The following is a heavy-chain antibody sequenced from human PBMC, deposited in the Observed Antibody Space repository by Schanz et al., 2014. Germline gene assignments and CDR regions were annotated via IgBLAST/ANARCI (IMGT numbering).Heavy chain of an antibody. J-gene: IGHJ4*02. Sequence: QIQLVESGGGVVQPGTSLSLSCTISGFSFSRYGMHWVRPAPGKGLEWVAVISSDETVTYYVDSVKGRFTISRDNSKNTLYLQMSSLKTEDTAVYYCAKIGYGGLLNYYIDHWGQGTLVTVSS. D-gene: IGHD3-16*01. CDR1: GFSFSRYG. V-gene: IGHV3-30*18. CDR2: ISSDETVT. CDR3: AKIGYGGLLNYYIDH.